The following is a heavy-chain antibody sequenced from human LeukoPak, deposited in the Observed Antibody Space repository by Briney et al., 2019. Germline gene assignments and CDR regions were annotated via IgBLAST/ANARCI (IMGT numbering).Heavy chain of an antibody. D-gene: IGHD1-1*01. J-gene: IGHJ3*02. CDR2: ISRNAGST. CDR3: AKDALRPVPLDAFDI. V-gene: IGHV3-23*01. Sequence: GGSLRLSCAASGFTFSTYAMTWVRQAPGKGLEWVSSISRNAGSTYYADYVKGRFTISRDNSKNTLYLQMNSLRAEDTAVYYCAKDALRPVPLDAFDIWGQGTMVTVSS. CDR1: GFTFSTYA.